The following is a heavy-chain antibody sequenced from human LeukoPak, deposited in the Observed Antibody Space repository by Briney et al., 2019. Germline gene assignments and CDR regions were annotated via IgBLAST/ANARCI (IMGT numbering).Heavy chain of an antibody. J-gene: IGHJ4*02. D-gene: IGHD6-13*01. Sequence: GGSLRLSCAASGFTFSSYGMHWVRQAPGKGLEWVAVTSYDGSNKYYADSVKGRFTISRDNSKNTLYLQMNSLRAEDTAVYYCAKDSLAAAGKFDYWGQGTLVTVSS. CDR3: AKDSLAAAGKFDY. V-gene: IGHV3-30*18. CDR2: TSYDGSNK. CDR1: GFTFSSYG.